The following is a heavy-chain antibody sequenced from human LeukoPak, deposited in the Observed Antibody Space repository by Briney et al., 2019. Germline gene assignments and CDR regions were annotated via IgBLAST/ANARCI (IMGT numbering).Heavy chain of an antibody. D-gene: IGHD2-21*02. Sequence: GESLKISCKGSGYSFTRYWIGWVRQMPGKGLEWMGIIYPGDSDTRYSPSFQGQVTMTADKSIGTAYLQWSSLKASDTAMYYCARQGLGGGDGSGAFDIWGQGTMVTVSS. CDR2: IYPGDSDT. CDR3: ARQGLGGGDGSGAFDI. V-gene: IGHV5-51*01. CDR1: GYSFTRYW. J-gene: IGHJ3*02.